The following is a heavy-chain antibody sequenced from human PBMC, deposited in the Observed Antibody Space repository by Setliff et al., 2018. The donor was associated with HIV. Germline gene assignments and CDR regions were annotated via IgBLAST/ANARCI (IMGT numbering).Heavy chain of an antibody. CDR1: GGSFSDYS. V-gene: IGHV4-34*01. CDR3: ARRGWKGYTAFDC. D-gene: IGHD5-12*01. CDR2: INHSGST. J-gene: IGHJ4*02. Sequence: SETLSLTCAVYGGSFSDYSWNWVRQPPGKGLEWIGEINHSGSTNYNPSLKSRVTISADTSKKQFSLNVTSVTAADTAVYYCARRGWKGYTAFDCWGQGTLVTVSS.